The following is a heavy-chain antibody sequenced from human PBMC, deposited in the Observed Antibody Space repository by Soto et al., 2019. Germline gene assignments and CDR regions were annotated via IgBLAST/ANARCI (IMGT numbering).Heavy chain of an antibody. Sequence: EVQLVESGGGLVQPGGSLRLSCAVSGFTVSSNYMSWFRQAPGKGLEWVSVIYSGGSTYYADSVKGRFTISRDNSKNTLYLQMNSLRAGDPAVDYCARDWCGESYGGFDYWGQGTLVTVSS. CDR3: ARDWCGESYGGFDY. D-gene: IGHD3-10*01. CDR1: GFTVSSNY. V-gene: IGHV3-66*01. CDR2: IYSGGST. J-gene: IGHJ4*02.